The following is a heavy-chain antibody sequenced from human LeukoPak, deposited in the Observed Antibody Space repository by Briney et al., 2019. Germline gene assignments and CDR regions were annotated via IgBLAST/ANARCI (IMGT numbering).Heavy chain of an antibody. CDR3: AKGGDSDYAFDY. CDR2: ISSGSTNL. CDR1: RFTFSSYT. V-gene: IGHV3-21*01. D-gene: IGHD4-17*01. J-gene: IGHJ4*02. Sequence: GGSLRLSCVASRFTFSSYTINCVRQAPGKGLESVSSISSGSTNLYFAHSVKGRFTISRDNAQNSLYLQMNSLRDEDTAVYYCAKGGDSDYAFDYWGQGTLVTVSS.